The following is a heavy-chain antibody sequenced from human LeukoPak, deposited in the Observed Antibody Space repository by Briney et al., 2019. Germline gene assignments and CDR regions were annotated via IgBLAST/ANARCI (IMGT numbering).Heavy chain of an antibody. D-gene: IGHD2-21*02. J-gene: IGHJ3*02. V-gene: IGHV4-59*01. Sequence: SETLSLTCTGSGGSISSYYWSWIRQPPGKGLEWIGDIYYSGSTNYNPSLKSRVTISVDTSKNQFSLKLSSVTAADTAVYYCARRTRGGDSPGAFDIWGQGTMVTVSS. CDR3: ARRTRGGDSPGAFDI. CDR1: GGSISSYY. CDR2: IYYSGST.